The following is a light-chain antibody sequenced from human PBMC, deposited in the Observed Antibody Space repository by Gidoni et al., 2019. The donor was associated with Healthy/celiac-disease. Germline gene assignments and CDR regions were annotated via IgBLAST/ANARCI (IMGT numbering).Light chain of an antibody. Sequence: SYVMPQPPSAAVAPGKTARITCGGNNFGSKTVHWYHRKPGQAPVLVIYYDSDRPSGIPERFSGSNSGNTATRTISRVEAVDEADYYCQVWYSSSDHFGGGTKLTVL. CDR3: QVWYSSSDH. CDR2: YDS. CDR1: NFGSKT. V-gene: IGLV3-21*04. J-gene: IGLJ2*01.